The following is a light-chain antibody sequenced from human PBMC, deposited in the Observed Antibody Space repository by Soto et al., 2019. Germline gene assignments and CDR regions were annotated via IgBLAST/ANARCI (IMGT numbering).Light chain of an antibody. CDR2: DVS. CDR1: SSDVGGYNF. Sequence: QSALTQPRSVSGSPGQSVTISCTGTSSDVGGYNFVSWYQQHPGKAPKLIIYDVSQRPSEVHDRFSASKSGNTASLTISGLQAEDEADYYCCSYAGSYTLFGGGTKLTVL. CDR3: CSYAGSYTL. V-gene: IGLV2-11*01. J-gene: IGLJ2*01.